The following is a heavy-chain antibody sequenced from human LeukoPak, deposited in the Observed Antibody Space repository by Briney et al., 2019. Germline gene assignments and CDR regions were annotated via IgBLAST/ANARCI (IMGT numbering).Heavy chain of an antibody. D-gene: IGHD5-18*01. CDR3: ARDRAVDTTMVIFDY. CDR2: INPSGGST. CDR1: GYTFTSYY. J-gene: IGHJ4*02. V-gene: IGHV1-46*01. Sequence: ASVKVSCKASGYTFTSYYMHWVRQAPGQGLEWMGIINPSGGSTSYAQQFQGRVTMTRDTSTSTVYMELSSLRPEDTAVYYCARDRAVDTTMVIFDYWGQGTLVTVSS.